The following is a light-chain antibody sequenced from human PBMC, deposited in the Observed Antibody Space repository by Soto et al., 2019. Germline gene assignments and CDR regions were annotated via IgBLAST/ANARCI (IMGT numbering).Light chain of an antibody. J-gene: IGKJ1*01. CDR3: QQRSNWPPWT. Sequence: EIVLTQSPATLSLSPGERATLSCRASQSVSSFLAWYQQKPGQAPRLLIYDASIRATGIPARFSGSGSGTDFPLTISRLEPEDFAVYYCQQRSNWPPWTFGQGTKVEI. CDR2: DAS. V-gene: IGKV3-11*01. CDR1: QSVSSF.